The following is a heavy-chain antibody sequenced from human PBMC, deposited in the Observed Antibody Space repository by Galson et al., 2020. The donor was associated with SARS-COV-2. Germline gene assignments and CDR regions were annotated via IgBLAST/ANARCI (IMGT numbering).Heavy chain of an antibody. Sequence: GGSLRLSCAASGFTFNNYAMHWVRQAPGKGLEWVAVIWYDGRNKYYADSVNGRFTISRDNSKNTVSLQMNSLKVEDTAIYYCAKELKEGATDYWGPGTLVTVSS. CDR3: AKELKEGATDY. CDR2: IWYDGRNK. J-gene: IGHJ4*02. V-gene: IGHV3-33*06. CDR1: GFTFNNYA. D-gene: IGHD1-26*01.